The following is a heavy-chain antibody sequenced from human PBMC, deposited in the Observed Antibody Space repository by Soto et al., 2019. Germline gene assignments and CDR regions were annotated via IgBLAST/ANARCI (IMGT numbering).Heavy chain of an antibody. D-gene: IGHD3-9*01. Sequence: QVLRMQYGADMKKPGASVKVSCKSSGFSFANYYLHWVRQAPGQGPAWMGWIFPKSGGTRSAQRFRDRLTLTTDTSITTAYLELTSLSPYDTAIYFCAREGMFHYETADYYPSNYGLDVWGQGTTVTVPS. CDR3: AREGMFHYETADYYPSNYGLDV. CDR2: IFPKSGGT. CDR1: GFSFANYY. J-gene: IGHJ6*02. V-gene: IGHV1-2*02.